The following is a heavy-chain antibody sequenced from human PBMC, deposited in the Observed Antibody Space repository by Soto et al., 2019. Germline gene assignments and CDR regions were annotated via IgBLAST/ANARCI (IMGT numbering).Heavy chain of an antibody. J-gene: IGHJ6*03. CDR2: INAGNGNT. CDR3: ARGYCSSTSCHYYYYYYMDV. D-gene: IGHD2-2*01. V-gene: IGHV1-3*01. CDR1: GYTFTSYA. Sequence: QVQLVQSGAEVKKPGASVKVSCKASGYTFTSYAMHWVRQAPGXXLEWMGWINAGNGNTKYSQKFQGRVTITRDTSASTAYMELSSLRSEDTAVYYCARGYCSSTSCHYYYYYYMDVWGKGTTVTVSS.